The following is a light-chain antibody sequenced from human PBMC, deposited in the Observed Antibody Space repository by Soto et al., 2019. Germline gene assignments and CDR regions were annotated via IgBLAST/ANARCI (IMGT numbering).Light chain of an antibody. CDR3: SSYTRSSSWV. CDR1: SRDVGGYNY. Sequence: QSVLTQPASVSGSPGQSITISGTGTSRDVGGYNYVSWYQQHPGKAPKLMIYEVSNRPSGVSNRFSGSQSGNTSSLTISGIQAEYEADDYCSSYTRSSSWVFGGGTKLTVL. J-gene: IGLJ3*02. CDR2: EVS. V-gene: IGLV2-14*01.